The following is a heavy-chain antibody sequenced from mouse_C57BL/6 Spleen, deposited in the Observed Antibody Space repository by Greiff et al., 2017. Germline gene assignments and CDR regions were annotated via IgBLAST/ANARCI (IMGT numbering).Heavy chain of an antibody. Sequence: QVQLQQSGPELVKPGASVKISCKASGYAFSSSWMNWVKQRPGKGLEWIGRIYPGDGDTNYNGKFKGKATLTADKSSSTAYMQLSSLTSEDSAVYFCASIYYGNYLYAMDYWGQGTSVTVSS. D-gene: IGHD2-1*01. J-gene: IGHJ4*01. CDR3: ASIYYGNYLYAMDY. V-gene: IGHV1-82*01. CDR1: GYAFSSSW. CDR2: IYPGDGDT.